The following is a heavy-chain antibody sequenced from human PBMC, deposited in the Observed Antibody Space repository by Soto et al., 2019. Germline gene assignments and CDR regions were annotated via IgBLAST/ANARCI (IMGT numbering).Heavy chain of an antibody. V-gene: IGHV3-48*02. D-gene: IGHD2-21*01. CDR2: FSPSGETI. Sequence: HPGGSLRLSCVASGFTISSYGMNWVRQAPGRGLEWVSFFSPSGETIYYADSVRGRFTISRDSAKNSLSLQMNGLTDDDTAMYYCARTSHSAFDFWGQGALVTVSS. J-gene: IGHJ4*02. CDR1: GFTISSYG. CDR3: ARTSHSAFDF.